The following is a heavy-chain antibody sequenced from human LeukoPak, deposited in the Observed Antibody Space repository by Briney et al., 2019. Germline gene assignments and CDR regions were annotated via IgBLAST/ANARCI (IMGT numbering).Heavy chain of an antibody. CDR2: LYYSGST. Sequence: SETLSLTCTVSGGSISSYYWSWIRQPPGKGLEWIGYLYYSGSTYNPSLKSRVTISVDTSKNQFSLKVSSVTAADTAVYYCARHGGSYSLDYWGQGTLVTVSS. D-gene: IGHD1-26*01. V-gene: IGHV4-59*08. CDR1: GGSISSYY. J-gene: IGHJ4*02. CDR3: ARHGGSYSLDY.